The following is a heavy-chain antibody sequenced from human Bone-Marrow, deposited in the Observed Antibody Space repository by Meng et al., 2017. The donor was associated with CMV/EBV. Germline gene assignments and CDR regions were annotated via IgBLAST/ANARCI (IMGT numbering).Heavy chain of an antibody. CDR3: ARVALLTYYYDSSPMDV. D-gene: IGHD3-22*01. J-gene: IGHJ6*02. CDR2: IIPIFGTA. CDR1: GGTFSSYA. Sequence: SVKVSCKASGGTFSSYAISWVRQAPGQGLEWMGGIIPIFGTANYAQKFQGRVTITTDESTSTAYMELSSLRSEDTAVYYCARVALLTYYYDSSPMDVWGPGTTVTVSS. V-gene: IGHV1-69*05.